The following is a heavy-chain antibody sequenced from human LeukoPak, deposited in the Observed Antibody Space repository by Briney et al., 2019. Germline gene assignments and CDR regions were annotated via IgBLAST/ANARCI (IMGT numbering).Heavy chain of an antibody. V-gene: IGHV3-30*18. Sequence: HTGGSLRLSCAASGFTFSNYGMHWVRQAPDKALEVVAVISYDGSNNYYTDSVKGRFTISRDNSKNTVYVQMNSLRAEDTAVYYCAKEEFYYGSGSAQDAFDMWGQGTMVTVSS. CDR2: ISYDGSNN. D-gene: IGHD3-10*01. CDR3: AKEEFYYGSGSAQDAFDM. J-gene: IGHJ3*02. CDR1: GFTFSNYG.